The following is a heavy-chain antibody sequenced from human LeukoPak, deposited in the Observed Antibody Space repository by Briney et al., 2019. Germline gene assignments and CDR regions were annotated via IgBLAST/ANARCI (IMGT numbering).Heavy chain of an antibody. CDR2: LYNSGST. D-gene: IGHD5-18*01. Sequence: SETLSLTCSVSDDSINSNYWSWIRQPPGKGLEWIGYLYNSGSTNYNPSLKSRVTISVDTSKTQFSLRLSSVTAADTAVYYCAREVVGYSYGNLFDYWGQGTLVTVSS. J-gene: IGHJ4*02. CDR3: AREVVGYSYGNLFDY. V-gene: IGHV4-4*08. CDR1: DDSINSNY.